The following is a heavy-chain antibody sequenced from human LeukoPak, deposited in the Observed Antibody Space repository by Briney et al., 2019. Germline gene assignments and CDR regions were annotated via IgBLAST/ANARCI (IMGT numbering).Heavy chain of an antibody. J-gene: IGHJ4*02. Sequence: ASVKVSCKASGYTFTSYYMHWVRQAPGQGLEWMGIINPSGGSTSYAQKFQGRVTITRDTSTSTVYMELSSLRSEDTAVYYCAREHGDYGYFDYWGQGTLVTVSS. CDR3: AREHGDYGYFDY. CDR1: GYTFTSYY. CDR2: INPSGGST. D-gene: IGHD4-17*01. V-gene: IGHV1-46*01.